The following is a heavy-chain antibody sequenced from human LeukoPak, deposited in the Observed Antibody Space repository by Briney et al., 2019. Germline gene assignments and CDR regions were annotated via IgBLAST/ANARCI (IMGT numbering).Heavy chain of an antibody. D-gene: IGHD3-22*01. Sequence: PGGSLRLSCAASGFTFSSYAMSWVRQAPGKGLEWVSAISGSGGSTYYADSVKGRFTISRDNSKNTLYLQMNSLRAEDTAVYYCAKDHTQYYYDSSGYYFDYWGQGTLVTVSS. CDR2: ISGSGGST. V-gene: IGHV3-23*01. J-gene: IGHJ4*02. CDR1: GFTFSSYA. CDR3: AKDHTQYYYDSSGYYFDY.